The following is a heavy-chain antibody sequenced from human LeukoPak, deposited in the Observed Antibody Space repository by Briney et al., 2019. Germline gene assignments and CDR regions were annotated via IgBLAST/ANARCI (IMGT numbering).Heavy chain of an antibody. CDR3: ATGTGMTPRPVDY. V-gene: IGHV4-39*07. D-gene: IGHD6-6*01. J-gene: IGHJ4*01. CDR1: GGSISSITYY. CDR2: MYYSGTT. Sequence: RASETLSLTCKVSGGSISSITYYWGWIRQPPGKGPEWIGSMYYSGTTSYNPSLKSRVTISLDTSRTQVSLNVSSVTAADTAVYFCATGTGMTPRPVDYWGQGTLVTVSS.